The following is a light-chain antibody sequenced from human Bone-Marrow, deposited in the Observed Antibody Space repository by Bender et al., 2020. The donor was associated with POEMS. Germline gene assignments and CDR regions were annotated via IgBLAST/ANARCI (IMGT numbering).Light chain of an antibody. V-gene: IGLV1-44*01. CDR3: ASWDDSLNALV. CDR2: LND. J-gene: IGLJ3*02. CDR1: SSNIGNNA. Sequence: QSVLTQPPSASGTPGQKVTISCSGSSSNIGNNAVDWYQQLPGTSPKLLIYLNDQRPSGVPDRFSGSKSGTSASLAISGLQSEDEADYYCASWDDSLNALVFGGGTKLTVL.